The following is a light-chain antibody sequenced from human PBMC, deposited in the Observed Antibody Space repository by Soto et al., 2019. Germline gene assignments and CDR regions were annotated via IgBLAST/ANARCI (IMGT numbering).Light chain of an antibody. V-gene: IGKV3-20*01. CDR3: QQYGSSPGT. J-gene: IGKJ1*01. CDR1: QSVSGNT. CDR2: GAS. Sequence: EIVLTQSPGTLSLSPGERATLSCRASQSVSGNTLAWYQQEPGQAPRLLIYGASSRATGIPDRFSGSGSGTDFTLTISRLEPEDFAVYYCQQYGSSPGTFGQGTKV.